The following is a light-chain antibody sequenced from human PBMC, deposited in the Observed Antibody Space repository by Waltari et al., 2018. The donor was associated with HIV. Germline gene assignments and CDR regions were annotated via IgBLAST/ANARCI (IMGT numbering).Light chain of an antibody. CDR2: GAS. V-gene: IGKV3-20*01. J-gene: IGKJ5*01. Sequence: EIVLTQSPATLSLSPGERATLSCRASQSVSSSYLAWYQQKPGQAPRLLIYGASRRATGIPDRFGGSGSGTDFTLTISRLEPEDFAVYYWQQYGGLCTFGQGTRREIK. CDR1: QSVSSSY. CDR3: QQYGGLCT.